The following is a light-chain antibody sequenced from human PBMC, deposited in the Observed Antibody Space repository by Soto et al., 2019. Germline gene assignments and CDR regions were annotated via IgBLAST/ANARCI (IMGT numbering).Light chain of an antibody. CDR2: DVS. CDR1: SSDVGSYNV. J-gene: IGLJ1*01. V-gene: IGLV2-14*03. CDR3: SSYTRRSTYV. Sequence: QSALTQPASVSGSPGQSITIPCSGTSSDVGSYNVVSWYQQHPGKAPKLVVYDVSNRPSGVSPRFSGAKSGNTASLTIAGLQAEDEADYYCSSYTRRSTYVFGTGTKLTGL.